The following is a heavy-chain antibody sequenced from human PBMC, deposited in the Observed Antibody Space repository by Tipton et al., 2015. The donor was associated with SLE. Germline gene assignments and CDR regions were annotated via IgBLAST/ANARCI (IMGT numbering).Heavy chain of an antibody. J-gene: IGHJ4*02. Sequence: GSLRLSCAASGFTFSDYYMTWIRQAPGKGLEWVSYISSSGSTIYYADSVKGRFTISRDNAKNSLYLQMNSLRAEDTAVYYCARGHSSGWYYFDYWGQGTLVTVSS. D-gene: IGHD6-19*01. CDR1: GFTFSDYY. CDR3: ARGHSSGWYYFDY. V-gene: IGHV3-11*01. CDR2: ISSSGSTI.